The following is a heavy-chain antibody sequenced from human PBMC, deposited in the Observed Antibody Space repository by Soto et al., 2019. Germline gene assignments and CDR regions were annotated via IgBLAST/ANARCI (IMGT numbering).Heavy chain of an antibody. CDR1: GFTFSSSG. CDR3: AKGGRGDYDYIDY. Sequence: LRLSCAASGFTFSSSGLHLVRQAPGKGLEWVAVISYDGTNKYYADSGKGRFTISRDNSKNTLYLQMNSLRAEDTAVHYCAKGGRGDYDYIDYWGQGTLVTVPQ. J-gene: IGHJ4*02. CDR2: ISYDGTNK. D-gene: IGHD4-17*01. V-gene: IGHV3-30*18.